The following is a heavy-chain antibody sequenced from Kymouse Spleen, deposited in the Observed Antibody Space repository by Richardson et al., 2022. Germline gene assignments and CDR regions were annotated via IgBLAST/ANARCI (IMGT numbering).Heavy chain of an antibody. CDR2: IYYSGST. J-gene: IGHJ6*02. CDR3: ARDKGLYSYGPLDYYYGMDV. V-gene: IGHV4-61*01. Sequence: QVQLQESGPGLVKPSETLSLTCTVSGGSVSSGSYYWSWIRQPPGKGLEWIGYIYYSGSTNYNPSLKSRVTISVDTSKNQFSLKLSSVTAADTAVYYCARDKGLYSYGPLDYYYGMDVWGQGTTVTVSS. D-gene: IGHD5-18,IGHD5-18*01. CDR1: GGSVSSGSYY.